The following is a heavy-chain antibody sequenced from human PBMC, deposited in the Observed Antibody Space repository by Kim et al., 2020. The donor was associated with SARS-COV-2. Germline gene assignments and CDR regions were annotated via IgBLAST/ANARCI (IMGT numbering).Heavy chain of an antibody. Sequence: ESVKGPFTLSRANATNTLYLQMNSLRAEDTAVYYCARDRGYSYGTNWFDPWGQGTLVTVSS. V-gene: IGHV3-74*01. CDR3: ARDRGYSYGTNWFDP. D-gene: IGHD5-18*01. J-gene: IGHJ5*02.